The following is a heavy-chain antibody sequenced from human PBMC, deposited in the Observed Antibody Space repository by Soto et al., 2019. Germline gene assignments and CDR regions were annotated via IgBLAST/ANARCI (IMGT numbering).Heavy chain of an antibody. Sequence: SETLSLTCTVSSGSISNYYWSWMRQSPGKRLEWIGYIYYSGSTNYNPFLESRVTISVDTSKNQFSLKLSSVTAADTAVYYCARAIVGANAGWFDPWGQGTLVTVSS. D-gene: IGHD1-26*01. CDR1: SGSISNYY. J-gene: IGHJ5*02. V-gene: IGHV4-59*01. CDR2: IYYSGST. CDR3: ARAIVGANAGWFDP.